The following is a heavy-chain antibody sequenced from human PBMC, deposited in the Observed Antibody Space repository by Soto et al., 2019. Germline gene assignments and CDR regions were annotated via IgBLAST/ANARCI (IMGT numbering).Heavy chain of an antibody. CDR2: FDPEDGET. V-gene: IGHV1-24*01. D-gene: IGHD3-22*01. CDR1: GYTLTELS. Sequence: GASVKVFCKVSGYTLTELSMHWVRQAPGKGLEWMGGFDPEDGETIYAQKFQGRVTMTEDTSTDTAYMELSSLRSEDTAVYYCATDPYYYDSSGYPFDYWGQGTLVTVSS. J-gene: IGHJ4*02. CDR3: ATDPYYYDSSGYPFDY.